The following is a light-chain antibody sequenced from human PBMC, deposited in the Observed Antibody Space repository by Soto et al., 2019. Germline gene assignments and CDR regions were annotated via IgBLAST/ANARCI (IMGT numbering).Light chain of an antibody. CDR3: QHYDTYSP. CDR2: KTS. J-gene: IGKJ4*02. Sequence: DIQMTQSPSTLSASVGDSVTITCRASQAISSRLAWYQQKPGKAPKLLIYKTSTLEGGVPSRFSGSGSGTEFTLTISSLQPEDLAIYYCQHYDTYSPFGGGTKVEIK. CDR1: QAISSR. V-gene: IGKV1-5*03.